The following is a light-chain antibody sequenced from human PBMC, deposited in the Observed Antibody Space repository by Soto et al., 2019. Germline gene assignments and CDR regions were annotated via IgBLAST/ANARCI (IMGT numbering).Light chain of an antibody. V-gene: IGKV3-11*01. CDR2: DAS. CDR3: QQRSNWPPVYT. J-gene: IGKJ2*01. CDR1: QSVSSY. Sequence: IVLTQSPATLSLSPGERATLSCRASQSVSSYLAWYQQKPGQAPRLLIYDASTRATGIPARFSGSGSGTDFTLTISSLEPEDFAVYYCQQRSNWPPVYTFGQGTKLEIK.